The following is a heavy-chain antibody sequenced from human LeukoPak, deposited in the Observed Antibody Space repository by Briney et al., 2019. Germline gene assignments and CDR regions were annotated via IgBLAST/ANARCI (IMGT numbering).Heavy chain of an antibody. V-gene: IGHV1-2*04. CDR1: GYTFTGYY. J-gene: IGHJ4*02. CDR3: ASRPGIAVAGLDY. CDR2: INPNSGGT. D-gene: IGHD6-19*01. Sequence: ASVKVSCKASGYTFTGYYMHWVRQAPGQGLEWMGWINPNSGGTNYAQKFQGWVTMTRDTSISTAYMELSRLRSDDTAVYYCASRPGIAVAGLDYWGQGTLVTVSS.